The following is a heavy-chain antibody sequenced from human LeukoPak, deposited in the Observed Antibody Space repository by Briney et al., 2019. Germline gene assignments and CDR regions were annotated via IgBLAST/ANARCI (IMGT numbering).Heavy chain of an antibody. J-gene: IGHJ3*02. CDR1: GYTLTELS. D-gene: IGHD3-9*01. CDR3: ATENGPPTYYDILTGHLGAAFDI. V-gene: IGHV1-24*01. CDR2: FDPEDGET. Sequence: GASVKVSCKVSGYTLTELSMHWVRRAPGKGLEWMGGFDPEDGETIYAQKFQGRVTMTEDTSTDTAYMELSSLRSEDTAVYYCATENGPPTYYDILTGHLGAAFDIWGQGTMVTVSS.